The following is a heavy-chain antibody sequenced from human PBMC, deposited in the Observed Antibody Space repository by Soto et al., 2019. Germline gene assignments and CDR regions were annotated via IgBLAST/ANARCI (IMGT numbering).Heavy chain of an antibody. CDR1: GYTFTSYG. Sequence: QVQLVQSGAEVKKPGASVKVSCKASGYTFTSYGISWVRQAPGQGLEWMGWISAYNGNTNYAQKLQGRVTMTTDTTTSTPYMELMNLRSADTAVYYCAREAAAGTLDYWGQGTLVTVSS. CDR2: ISAYNGNT. D-gene: IGHD6-13*01. J-gene: IGHJ4*02. V-gene: IGHV1-18*01. CDR3: AREAAAGTLDY.